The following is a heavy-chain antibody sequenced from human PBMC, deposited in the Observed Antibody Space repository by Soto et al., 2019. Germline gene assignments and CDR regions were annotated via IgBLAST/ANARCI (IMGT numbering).Heavy chain of an antibody. D-gene: IGHD3-22*01. CDR2: INPSGGST. V-gene: IGHV1-46*01. J-gene: IGHJ3*02. CDR1: GYTFTSYY. Sequence: QVQLVQSGAEVKKPGASVKVSCKASGYTFTSYYMHWVRQAPGQGLEWMGIINPSGGSTSYAQKFQGRVTMTRDTSTSTVYMELSSLRSEDTAVYYCARDKGRHYYDSSGLESNGAFDIWGQGTMVTVSS. CDR3: ARDKGRHYYDSSGLESNGAFDI.